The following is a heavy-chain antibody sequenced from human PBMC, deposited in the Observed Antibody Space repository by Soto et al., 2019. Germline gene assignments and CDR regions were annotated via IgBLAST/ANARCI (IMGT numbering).Heavy chain of an antibody. V-gene: IGHV3-30*18. CDR1: GFNFSSYG. Sequence: PGGSLILSCAASGFNFSSYGMHWVRQAPGKGLEWVAVISYDGSNKYYADSVKGRFTISRDNSKNTLYLQMNSLRAEDTAVYYCAKDIADIVVVPAAMPTYYYYYGMDVWGQGTTVTVSS. CDR3: AKDIADIVVVPAAMPTYYYYYGMDV. CDR2: ISYDGSNK. J-gene: IGHJ6*02. D-gene: IGHD2-2*01.